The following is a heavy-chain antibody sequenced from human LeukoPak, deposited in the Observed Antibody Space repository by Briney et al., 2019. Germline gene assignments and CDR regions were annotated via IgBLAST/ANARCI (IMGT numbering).Heavy chain of an antibody. CDR2: ISSSGSNI. V-gene: IGHV3-48*03. CDR3: ARKVALRGFDY. J-gene: IGHJ4*02. D-gene: IGHD4-17*01. Sequence: GGSLRLSCAASGFTFSSYEMNWVRPAPGKGREWVSYISSSGSNIYYADSVKGRFTISRDNAKNSLYLQMNSLRAEDTAVYYCARKVALRGFDYWGQGTLVTVSS. CDR1: GFTFSSYE.